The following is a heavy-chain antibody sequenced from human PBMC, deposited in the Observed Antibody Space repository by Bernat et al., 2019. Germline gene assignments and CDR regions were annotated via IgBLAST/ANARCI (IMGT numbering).Heavy chain of an antibody. CDR3: ARHGLSIAAAAYPFDS. J-gene: IGHJ4*02. CDR2: IYYSGST. D-gene: IGHD6-13*01. CDR1: GGSISSSSYY. Sequence: QLQLQESGPGLVKPSETLSLTCIVSGGSISSSSYYWGWIRQPPGTGLEWIGSIYYSGSTYYNPSLKSRVTISVETSKNQFSLKLNSVAAADTAVYHCARHGLSIAAAAYPFDSWGQGTLVTVSS. V-gene: IGHV4-39*01.